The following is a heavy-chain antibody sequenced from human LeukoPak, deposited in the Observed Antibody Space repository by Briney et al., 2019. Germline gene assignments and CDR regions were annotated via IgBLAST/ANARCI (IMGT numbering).Heavy chain of an antibody. D-gene: IGHD3-9*01. Sequence: TGGSLRLSCAASGFTFSSYSMNWVRQAPGKGLEWVSYISSSSSTIYYADSVKGRFTISRDNAKNSLYLQMNSLRAEDTAVYYCARERGVRYVDWLVDAFDIWGQGTRVTVSS. CDR1: GFTFSSYS. CDR3: ARERGVRYVDWLVDAFDI. CDR2: ISSSSSTI. V-gene: IGHV3-48*01. J-gene: IGHJ3*02.